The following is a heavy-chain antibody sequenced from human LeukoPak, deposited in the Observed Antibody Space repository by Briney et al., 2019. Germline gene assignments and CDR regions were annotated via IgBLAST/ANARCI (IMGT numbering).Heavy chain of an antibody. CDR2: IKHRGRS. V-gene: IGHV4-4*07. J-gene: IGHJ4*02. CDR1: GGSVSSYY. D-gene: IGHD2-15*01. Sequence: SETLSLTCTVSGGSVSSYYWSWIRQPAGKGLEWIGSIKHRGRSYYNPSLKSRVTISVDTSKNQFSLQLSSVTAADTAVYYCARVVGATSIDYWGQGILVTVS. CDR3: ARVVGATSIDY.